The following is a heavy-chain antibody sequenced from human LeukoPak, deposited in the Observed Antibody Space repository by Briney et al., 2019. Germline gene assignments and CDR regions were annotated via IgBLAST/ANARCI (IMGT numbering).Heavy chain of an antibody. J-gene: IGHJ4*02. CDR1: GASISSGRYY. CDR3: ARDSPGIAATDT. CDR2: IYTSGST. D-gene: IGHD6-13*01. V-gene: IGHV4-61*02. Sequence: SETLSLTCTVSGASISSGRYYWSWIRQPAGKGLEWIGRIYTSGSTDYNPSLKSRVTISLDPSKNQFSLKVRSVTAADTAVYYCARDSPGIAATDTWGQGSLVTVSS.